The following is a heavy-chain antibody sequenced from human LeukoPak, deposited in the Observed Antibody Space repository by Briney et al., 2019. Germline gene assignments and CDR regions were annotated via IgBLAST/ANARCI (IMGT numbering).Heavy chain of an antibody. V-gene: IGHV3-48*04. Sequence: GGSLRLSCAASGFTFSSYSMNWVRQAPGKGLEWVSYISSSSSTIYYADSVKGRFTISRDNAKNSLYLQMNSLRAEDTAVYYCASIPGYPESVVYYYGMDVWGQGTTVTVSS. J-gene: IGHJ6*02. CDR2: ISSSSSTI. CDR3: ASIPGYPESVVYYYGMDV. CDR1: GFTFSSYS. D-gene: IGHD3-9*01.